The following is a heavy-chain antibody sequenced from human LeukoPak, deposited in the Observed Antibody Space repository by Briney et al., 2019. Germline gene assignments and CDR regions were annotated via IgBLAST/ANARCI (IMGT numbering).Heavy chain of an antibody. Sequence: PGGSLRLSCAASGFTFSTYWMSWVRQAPGKGLEWVANIKEDGSEKYSVDSVKGRLTIARDNAKNSLYLQMNSLRAEDTAVYYCARGSENVVVMAATLDYWGQGTLVTVSS. CDR1: GFTFSTYW. CDR2: IKEDGSEK. J-gene: IGHJ4*02. D-gene: IGHD2-21*01. CDR3: ARGSENVVVMAATLDY. V-gene: IGHV3-7*01.